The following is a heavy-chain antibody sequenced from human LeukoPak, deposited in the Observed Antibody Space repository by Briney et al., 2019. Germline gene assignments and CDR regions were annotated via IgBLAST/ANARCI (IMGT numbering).Heavy chain of an antibody. D-gene: IGHD3-22*01. J-gene: IGHJ3*02. Sequence: SETLSLTCTVSGGSISSSSYYWGWIRQPPGKGLEWIGYIYYSGSTNYNPSLKSRVTISVDTSKNQFSLKLSSVTAADTAVYYCARYSGYYYSHAFDIWGQGTMVTVSS. CDR3: ARYSGYYYSHAFDI. CDR2: IYYSGST. V-gene: IGHV4-61*05. CDR1: GGSISSSSYY.